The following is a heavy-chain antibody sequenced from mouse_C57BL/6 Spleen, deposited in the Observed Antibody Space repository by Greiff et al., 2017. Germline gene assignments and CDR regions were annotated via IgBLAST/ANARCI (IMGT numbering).Heavy chain of an antibody. CDR1: GYAFTNYL. J-gene: IGHJ3*01. Sequence: QVQLQQSGAELVRPGTSVKVSCKASGYAFTNYLIEWVKQRPGQGLEWIGVINPGSGGTNYNEQFKGKATLTADKSSSTAYMQLSSLTSEDSAVYFCARRSGGGFAYWGQGTLVTVSA. D-gene: IGHD1-3*01. CDR3: ARRSGGGFAY. CDR2: INPGSGGT. V-gene: IGHV1-54*01.